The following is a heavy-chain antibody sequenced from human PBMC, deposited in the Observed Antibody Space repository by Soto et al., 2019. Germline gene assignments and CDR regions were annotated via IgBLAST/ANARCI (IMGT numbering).Heavy chain of an antibody. V-gene: IGHV1-18*01. CDR1: GYSFTSYS. Sequence: QVQLVQSGAEVKKPGASVKVSCKTSGYSFTSYSISWVRQAPGQGLEWMGWINVYNGNTKYAQNLQGRLTXTXNTSTSTAYMELRSLRSDDTAVYYCARDLAVGWFDPWGQGTLVTVSS. J-gene: IGHJ5*02. CDR2: INVYNGNT. D-gene: IGHD2-2*01. CDR3: ARDLAVGWFDP.